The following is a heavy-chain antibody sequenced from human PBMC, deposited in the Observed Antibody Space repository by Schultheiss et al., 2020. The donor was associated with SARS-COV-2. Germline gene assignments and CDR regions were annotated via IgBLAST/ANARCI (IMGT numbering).Heavy chain of an antibody. V-gene: IGHV2-70*01. Sequence: SGPTLVKPTQTLTLTCTFSGFSLSTSGVGVGWIRQPPGKALEWLALFDWDDDKYYSTSLKTRLTISKDTSKNQVVLTMTNMDPVDTATYYCARAIYSGYDSDFDYWGQGTLVTVAS. J-gene: IGHJ4*02. CDR1: GFSLSTSGVG. CDR2: FDWDDDK. D-gene: IGHD5-12*01. CDR3: ARAIYSGYDSDFDY.